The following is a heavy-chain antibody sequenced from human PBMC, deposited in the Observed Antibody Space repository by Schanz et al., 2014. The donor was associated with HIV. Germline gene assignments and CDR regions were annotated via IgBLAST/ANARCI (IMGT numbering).Heavy chain of an antibody. V-gene: IGHV3-33*05. J-gene: IGHJ4*02. D-gene: IGHD4-17*01. CDR1: GFTFSSYG. CDR2: ISYDGNDK. Sequence: QVQLVESGGGVVQPGRSLRLSCAASGFTFSSYGMHWVRQAPGKGLEWVALISYDGNDKYYADSVKGRFTVSRDNSKNTLYLQMNSLRAEDTALYYCARGGTTDYLDNWGQGTLVTVSS. CDR3: ARGGTTDYLDN.